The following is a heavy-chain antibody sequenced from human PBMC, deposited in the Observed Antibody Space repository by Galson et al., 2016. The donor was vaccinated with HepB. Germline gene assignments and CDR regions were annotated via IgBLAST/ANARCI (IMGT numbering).Heavy chain of an antibody. D-gene: IGHD3-16*01. V-gene: IGHV4-34*01. CDR3: ARGRGTYGMDV. J-gene: IGHJ6*02. CDR1: GGSFSGYF. CDR2: INIGGST. Sequence: ETLSLTCAVYGGSFSGYFWSWIRQPPGKGLEWIGEINIGGSTNYPPSLKSRVTISMDMSMKQFSLKMTSVTAADTAVYYCARGRGTYGMDVWGQGTTVTVSS.